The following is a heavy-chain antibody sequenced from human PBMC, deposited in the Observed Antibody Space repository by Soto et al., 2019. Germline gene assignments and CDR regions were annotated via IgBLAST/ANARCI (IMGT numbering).Heavy chain of an antibody. J-gene: IGHJ6*02. CDR3: AGDMVYYYYGMDV. Sequence: GGSLRLSCAASGFTFSSYEMNWVRQAPGKGLEWVSYISSSGSTIYYADSVKGRFTISRDNAKNSLYLQMNSLRAEDTAVYYCAGDMVYYYYGMDVWGQGTTVTVSS. CDR1: GFTFSSYE. V-gene: IGHV3-48*03. D-gene: IGHD2-8*01. CDR2: ISSSGSTI.